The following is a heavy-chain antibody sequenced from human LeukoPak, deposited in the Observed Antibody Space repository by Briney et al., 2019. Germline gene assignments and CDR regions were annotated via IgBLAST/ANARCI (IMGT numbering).Heavy chain of an antibody. Sequence: ASVTVSCKASGYTFTSYYIHWVRQAPGQGLEWMGIINPSGGTANYAQNFQGRLTMTRDTSTSTVYMDLSSLRSDDTAVYYCARGSSWYPFDYWGQGTLVTVSS. CDR2: INPSGGTA. CDR1: GYTFTSYY. V-gene: IGHV1-46*01. CDR3: ARGSSWYPFDY. D-gene: IGHD6-13*01. J-gene: IGHJ4*02.